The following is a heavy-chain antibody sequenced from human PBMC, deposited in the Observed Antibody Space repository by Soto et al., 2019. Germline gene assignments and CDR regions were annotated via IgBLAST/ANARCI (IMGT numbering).Heavy chain of an antibody. CDR1: GGTFSSYA. CDR2: IIPIFGTA. Sequence: ASVKVSCKASGGTFSSYAISWVRQAPGQGLEWMGGIIPIFGTANYAQKFQGRVTITGDESPSTAYMELGSLGSEDTAVYYCARDPTYYYDSSRRWFDPWGQGTLVTVSS. V-gene: IGHV1-69*13. D-gene: IGHD3-22*01. J-gene: IGHJ5*02. CDR3: ARDPTYYYDSSRRWFDP.